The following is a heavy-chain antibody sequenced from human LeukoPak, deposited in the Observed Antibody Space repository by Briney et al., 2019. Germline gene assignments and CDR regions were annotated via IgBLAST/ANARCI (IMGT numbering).Heavy chain of an antibody. V-gene: IGHV4-34*01. CDR2: INHSGST. J-gene: IGHJ4*02. Sequence: SETLSLTCTVSGGSISSYYWSWIRQPPGKGLEWIGEINHSGSTNYNPSLKSRVTISVDTSKNQFSLKLSSVTAADTAVYYCARRDGWYWGQGTLVTVSS. D-gene: IGHD5-24*01. CDR3: ARRDGWY. CDR1: GGSISSYY.